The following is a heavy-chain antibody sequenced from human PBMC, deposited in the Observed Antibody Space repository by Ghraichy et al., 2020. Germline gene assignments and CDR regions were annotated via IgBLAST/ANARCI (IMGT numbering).Heavy chain of an antibody. CDR3: AKGDYYYGSGSLSPEFDY. Sequence: GGSLRLSCAASGFTFSSYGMHWVRQAPGKGLEWVAFIRYDGSNKYYADSVKGRFTISRDNSKNTLYLQMNSLRAEDTAVYYCAKGDYYYGSGSLSPEFDYWGQGTLVTVSS. J-gene: IGHJ4*02. D-gene: IGHD3-10*01. CDR1: GFTFSSYG. V-gene: IGHV3-30*02. CDR2: IRYDGSNK.